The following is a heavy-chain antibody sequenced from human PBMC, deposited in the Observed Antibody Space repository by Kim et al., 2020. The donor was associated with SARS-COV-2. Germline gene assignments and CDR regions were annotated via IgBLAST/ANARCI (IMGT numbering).Heavy chain of an antibody. CDR1: GYSISSGYY. Sequence: SETLSLTCTVSGYSISSGYYWGWIRQPPGKGLEWIGSIYHSGSTYYNPSLKSRVTISVDTSKNQFSLKLSSVTAADTAVYYCARGPATTAFDLWGRGTLV. CDR2: IYHSGST. D-gene: IGHD6-25*01. J-gene: IGHJ2*01. CDR3: ARGPATTAFDL. V-gene: IGHV4-38-2*02.